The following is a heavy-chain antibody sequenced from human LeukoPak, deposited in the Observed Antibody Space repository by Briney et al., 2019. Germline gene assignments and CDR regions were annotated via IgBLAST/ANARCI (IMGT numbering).Heavy chain of an antibody. Sequence: SQTLSLTCAISGDSVSSNSAAFNWIRQSPSRGLEWLGRTYYRSKWYNDYAVSVKSRITINPDTSKNQFSLQLNSVTPEDTAVYYCARGVYGDYGLYYYYYMDVWGKGTTVTVSS. CDR2: TYYRSKWYN. D-gene: IGHD4-17*01. J-gene: IGHJ6*03. CDR1: GDSVSSNSAA. V-gene: IGHV6-1*01. CDR3: ARGVYGDYGLYYYYYMDV.